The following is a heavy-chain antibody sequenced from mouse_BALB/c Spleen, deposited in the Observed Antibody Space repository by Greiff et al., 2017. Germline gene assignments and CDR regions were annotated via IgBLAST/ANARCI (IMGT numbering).Heavy chain of an antibody. J-gene: IGHJ3*02. V-gene: IGHV14-3*02. D-gene: IGHD2-4*01. Sequence: VQLQQSGAELVKPGASVKLSCTASGFNIKDTYMHWVKQRPEQGLEWIGRIDPANGNTKYDPKFQGKATITADTSSNTAYLQLSSLTSEDTAVYYCAHIYYDYDGGWGQGTLVTVSA. CDR1: GFNIKDTY. CDR2: IDPANGNT. CDR3: AHIYYDYDGG.